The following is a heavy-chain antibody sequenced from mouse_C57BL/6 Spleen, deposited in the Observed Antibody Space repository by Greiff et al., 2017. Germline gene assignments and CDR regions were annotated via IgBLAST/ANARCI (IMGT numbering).Heavy chain of an antibody. CDR3: AIPYDYDGAWFAY. J-gene: IGHJ3*01. CDR2: IHPSDSDT. CDR1: GYTFTSYW. D-gene: IGHD2-4*01. Sequence: QVQLQQPGAELVKPGASVKVSCKASGYTFTSYWMHWVKQRPGQGLEWIGRIHPSDSDTNYNQKFKGKATLTVDKSSSPAYMQLSSLTSEDSAVYYCAIPYDYDGAWFAYWGQGTLVTVSA. V-gene: IGHV1-74*01.